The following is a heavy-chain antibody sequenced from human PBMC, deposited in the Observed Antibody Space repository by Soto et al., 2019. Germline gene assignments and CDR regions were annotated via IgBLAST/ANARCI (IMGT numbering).Heavy chain of an antibody. Sequence: QVQLVESGGGVVQPGRSLRLSCAASGFTFSSYGMHWVRQAPGKGLEWVAVISYDGSNKYYADSVKGRFTISRDNYKNTLYLQMNSLRAEDTAVYYCAKDLNDYGDYVFDYWGQGTLVTVSS. J-gene: IGHJ4*02. CDR1: GFTFSSYG. V-gene: IGHV3-30*18. CDR2: ISYDGSNK. D-gene: IGHD4-17*01. CDR3: AKDLNDYGDYVFDY.